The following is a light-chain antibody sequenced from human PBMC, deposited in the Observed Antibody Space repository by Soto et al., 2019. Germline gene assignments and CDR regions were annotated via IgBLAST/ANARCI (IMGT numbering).Light chain of an antibody. J-gene: IGKJ1*01. V-gene: IGKV1-5*01. CDR2: AAS. CDR3: QRYNSNPWT. CDR1: QSVNGW. Sequence: DIQMTQSPSTLSASVGDRVTITCRASQSVNGWLAWYQQKPGKAPKLLIYAASNLESGVTSRFSGSGSGTEFTLTISSLQPDDSATYYCQRYNSNPWTFGQGTKVEVK.